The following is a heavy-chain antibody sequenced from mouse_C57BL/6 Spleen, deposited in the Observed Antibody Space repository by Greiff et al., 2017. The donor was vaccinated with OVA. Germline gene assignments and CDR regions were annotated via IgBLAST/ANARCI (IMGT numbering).Heavy chain of an antibody. J-gene: IGHJ4*01. CDR2: IYPRSGNT. CDR1: GYTFTSYG. Sequence: VQLQQSGAELARPGASVKLSCKASGYTFTSYGISWVKQRTGQGLEWIGEIYPRSGNTYYNEKFKGKATLTADKSSSTAYMELRSLTSEDSAVYFCANYYGNSYAMDYWGQGTSVTVSS. D-gene: IGHD2-1*01. CDR3: ANYYGNSYAMDY. V-gene: IGHV1-81*01.